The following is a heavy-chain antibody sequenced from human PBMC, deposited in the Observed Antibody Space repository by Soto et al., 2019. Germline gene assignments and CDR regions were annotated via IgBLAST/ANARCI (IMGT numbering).Heavy chain of an antibody. V-gene: IGHV3-23*01. Sequence: PGGSLRLSCATSGFTFSSYAMSWVRQAPGKGLEWVSAISGSGGSTYYADSVKGRFTISRDNSKNTLYLQMNSLRAEDTAVYYCAKDFSMITFGGVPDRGQGTLVTVSS. CDR3: AKDFSMITFGGVPD. CDR2: ISGSGGST. J-gene: IGHJ4*02. CDR1: GFTFSSYA. D-gene: IGHD3-16*01.